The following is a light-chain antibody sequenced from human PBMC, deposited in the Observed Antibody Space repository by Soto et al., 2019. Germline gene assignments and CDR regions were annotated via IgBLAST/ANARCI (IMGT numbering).Light chain of an antibody. CDR1: SSDVGGYNY. J-gene: IGLJ1*01. CDR2: EVS. CDR3: SSYTSSSTYV. V-gene: IGLV2-14*01. Sequence: QFVLTQPASVSGSPGQSITISCTGTSSDVGGYNYVSWSQQHPGKAPQLMIYEVSNRPSGVSNRFSGSKSGNPAFLTISGLQAEDEADYYCSSYTSSSTYVFGTGTKVTVL.